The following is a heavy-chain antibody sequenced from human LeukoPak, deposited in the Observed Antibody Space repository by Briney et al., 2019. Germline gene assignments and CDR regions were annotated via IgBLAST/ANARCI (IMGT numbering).Heavy chain of an antibody. J-gene: IGHJ4*02. D-gene: IGHD3-10*01. CDR1: GGSISSGDYY. Sequence: SQTLSLTCTVSGGSISSGDYYWSWIRQPPGKGLEWIGYIYYSGSTYYNPSLKSRVTISVDTSKNHFSLKLSSVTAADTAVYYCAREMVRGVKDYWGQGTLVTVSS. CDR2: IYYSGST. V-gene: IGHV4-30-4*01. CDR3: AREMVRGVKDY.